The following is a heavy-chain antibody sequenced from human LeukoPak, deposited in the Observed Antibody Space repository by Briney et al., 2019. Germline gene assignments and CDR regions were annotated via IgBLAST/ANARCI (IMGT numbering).Heavy chain of an antibody. J-gene: IGHJ4*02. CDR3: ARDGVGVGSTKLDY. CDR2: IKTDGSQI. Sequence: GGSLRLSCAASGFTFSSYWMTWVRQAPGKGLEWVANIKTDGSQIYYVDSVKGRFTISRDNAKNSVYLEMNGLRVEDTAVYYCARDGVGVGSTKLDYWGQGTLVTVSS. CDR1: GFTFSSYW. V-gene: IGHV3-7*01. D-gene: IGHD1-26*01.